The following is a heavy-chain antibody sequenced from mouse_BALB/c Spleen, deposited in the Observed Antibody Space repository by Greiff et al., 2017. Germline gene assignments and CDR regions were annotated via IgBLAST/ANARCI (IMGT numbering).Heavy chain of an antibody. Sequence: QVQLQQSGAELVRPGTSVTVSCKASGYAFTNYLIEWVKQRPGQGLEWIGVINPGSGGTNYNEKFKGKATLTADKSSSTAYMQLSSLTSDDSAVYFCARDYGSSYVAWFAYWGQGTLVTVSA. V-gene: IGHV1-54*01. CDR1: GYAFTNYL. CDR3: ARDYGSSYVAWFAY. D-gene: IGHD1-1*01. J-gene: IGHJ3*01. CDR2: INPGSGGT.